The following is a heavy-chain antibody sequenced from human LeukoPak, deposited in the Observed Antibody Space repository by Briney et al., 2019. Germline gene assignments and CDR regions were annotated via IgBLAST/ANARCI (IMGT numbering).Heavy chain of an antibody. J-gene: IGHJ6*03. CDR3: ARGESSLISASGTKALQTPYYYYMDV. CDR2: IYTSGNT. Sequence: SETLSLTCTVSGGSISSGGYYWSWVRQPAGKGLEWIGRIYTSGNTNYNPSLKSRVTISVDTSKNQFSLKLRSVTAADTAVYYCARGESSLISASGTKALQTPYYYYMDVWGKGTTVTVSS. CDR1: GGSISSGGYY. D-gene: IGHD3-10*01. V-gene: IGHV4-61*02.